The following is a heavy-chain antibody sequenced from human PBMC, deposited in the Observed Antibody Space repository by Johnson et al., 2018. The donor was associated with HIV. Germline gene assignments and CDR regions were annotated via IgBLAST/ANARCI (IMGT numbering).Heavy chain of an antibody. Sequence: QVQLVESGGGVVQPGRSLRLSCAASGFTFSSYAMHWVRQAPGKGLEWVAVISYDGSNKYYADSVKGRFTISRDNSKHTLYLQMNSLRAEDTALYYCARGGLGYQNIHDPLDIWDQGTMVTVSS. CDR1: GFTFSSYA. V-gene: IGHV3-30*04. D-gene: IGHD2-2*01. CDR2: ISYDGSNK. CDR3: ARGGLGYQNIHDPLDI. J-gene: IGHJ3*02.